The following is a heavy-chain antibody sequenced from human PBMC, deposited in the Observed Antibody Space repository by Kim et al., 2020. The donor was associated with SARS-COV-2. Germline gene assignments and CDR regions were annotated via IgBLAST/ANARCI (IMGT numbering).Heavy chain of an antibody. V-gene: IGHV3-15*01. D-gene: IGHD6-19*01. CDR1: GFTFSNAW. CDR3: TTPALYSSGWYISDY. J-gene: IGHJ4*02. Sequence: GGSLRLSCAASGFTFSNAWMSWVRQAPGKGLEWVGRIKSKTDGGTTDYAAPVKGRFTISRDDSKNTLYLQMNSLKTEDTAVYYCTTPALYSSGWYISDYWGQGTLVTVSS. CDR2: IKSKTDGGTT.